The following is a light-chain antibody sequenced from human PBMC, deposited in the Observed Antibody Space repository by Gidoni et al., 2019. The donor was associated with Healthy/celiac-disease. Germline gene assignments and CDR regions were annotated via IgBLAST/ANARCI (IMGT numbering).Light chain of an antibody. Sequence: EIVLTQSPATLSLSPGERAPLPCRASQSVSRYLDWYQQKPGQAPRLLIYDASNRATGIPARFSGSGSGTDFTLTISSLEPEDFAVYYCQQRSNWPLTFGGGTKVEIK. J-gene: IGKJ4*01. V-gene: IGKV3-11*01. CDR1: QSVSRY. CDR3: QQRSNWPLT. CDR2: DAS.